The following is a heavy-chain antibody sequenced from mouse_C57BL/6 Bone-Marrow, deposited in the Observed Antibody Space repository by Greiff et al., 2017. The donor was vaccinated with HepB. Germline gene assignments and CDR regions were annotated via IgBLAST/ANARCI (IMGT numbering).Heavy chain of an antibody. CDR3: VRHVGYYWDYFDY. D-gene: IGHD2-1*01. CDR1: GFSFNTYA. V-gene: IGHV10-1*01. Sequence: EVQLQESGGGLVQPKGSLKLSCAASGFSFNTYAMNWVRQAPGKGLEWVARIRSKSNNYATYYADSVKDRFTISRDDSESMLYLQMNNLKTEDTAMYYCVRHVGYYWDYFDYWGQGTTLTVSS. CDR2: IRSKSNNYAT. J-gene: IGHJ2*01.